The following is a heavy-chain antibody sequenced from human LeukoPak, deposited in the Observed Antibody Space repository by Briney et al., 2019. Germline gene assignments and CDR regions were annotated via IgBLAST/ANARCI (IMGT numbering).Heavy chain of an antibody. D-gene: IGHD6-19*01. CDR2: IYPGDSDT. CDR1: GYSFTSYC. CDR3: ARRPRIAVAAAVDY. J-gene: IGHJ4*02. Sequence: GESLKISCKGSGYSFTSYCIGWVRQMPGKGLEWMGIIYPGDSDTRYNPSSHGQVTISAAKSTSTAYLQWSSLKASDTAMYYCARRPRIAVAAAVDYWGQGTLVTVSS. V-gene: IGHV5-51*01.